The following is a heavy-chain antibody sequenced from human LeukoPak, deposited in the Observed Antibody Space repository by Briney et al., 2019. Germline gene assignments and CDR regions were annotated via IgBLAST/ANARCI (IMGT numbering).Heavy chain of an antibody. CDR3: ARVRPGFGDAFDI. V-gene: IGHV1-8*01. J-gene: IGHJ3*02. D-gene: IGHD3-10*01. CDR1: GYTFTSYE. CDR2: MTPNSGNT. Sequence: ASVKVSCKASGYTFTSYEINWVRQATGQGLEWMEWMTPNSGNTGFAQKFQGRVTITRGTSISTAYMEVSSLTSEDTAVYYCARVRPGFGDAFDIWGQGTMVTVSS.